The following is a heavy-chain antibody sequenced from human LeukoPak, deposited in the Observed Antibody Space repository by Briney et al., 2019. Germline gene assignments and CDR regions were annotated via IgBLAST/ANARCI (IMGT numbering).Heavy chain of an antibody. D-gene: IGHD6-19*01. V-gene: IGHV1-8*03. CDR2: MNPNSGYT. CDR3: AGVAGSIDY. J-gene: IGHJ4*02. Sequence: GASVKVSCKASGYTFTTYDINWVRQATGQGLEWMGWMNPNSGYTGYAQKFQGRVTITRDTSISTAYMELSSLRSEDTAVYYCAGVAGSIDYWGQGTLVTVSS. CDR1: GYTFTTYD.